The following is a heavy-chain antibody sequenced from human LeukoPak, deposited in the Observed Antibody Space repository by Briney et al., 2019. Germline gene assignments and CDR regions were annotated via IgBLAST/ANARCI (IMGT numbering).Heavy chain of an antibody. Sequence: GGSLRLSCAASGFTFSKYGMHWVRQAPGKGLEWVAVIWFDGINTNHADSMKGRFTVSRDNSKNTLFLQMNSLRAEDTAVYFCVRDYCSGGSCYESKWFDPWGQGTLVTVSS. V-gene: IGHV3-33*01. J-gene: IGHJ5*02. CDR1: GFTFSKYG. D-gene: IGHD2-15*01. CDR3: VRDYCSGGSCYESKWFDP. CDR2: IWFDGINT.